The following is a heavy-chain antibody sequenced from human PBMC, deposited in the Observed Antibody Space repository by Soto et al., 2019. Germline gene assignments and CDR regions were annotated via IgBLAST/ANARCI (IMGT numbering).Heavy chain of an antibody. CDR3: ASWFDISRDFDY. D-gene: IGHD3-9*01. Sequence: PSETLSLTCAVYGGSFSGYYWSWIRQPPGKGLEWIGEINHSGSTNYNPSLKSRVTISVDTSKNQFSQKLSSVSAGYTAVYYCASWFDISRDFDYWGQEILVTVSS. V-gene: IGHV4-34*01. CDR1: GGSFSGYY. J-gene: IGHJ4*02. CDR2: INHSGST.